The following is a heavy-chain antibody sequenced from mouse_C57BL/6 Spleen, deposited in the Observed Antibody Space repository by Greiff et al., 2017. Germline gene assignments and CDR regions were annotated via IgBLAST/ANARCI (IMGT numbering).Heavy chain of an antibody. Sequence: VQLKQSGAELVRPGTSVKVSCKASGYAFTNYLIEWVKQRPGQGLEWIGVINPGSGGTNYNEKFKGKATLTADKSASTAYMQLSSLTSEDSAVYFCAMVGELGVWLAYWGQGTLGTVSA. D-gene: IGHD4-1*01. CDR2: INPGSGGT. CDR1: GYAFTNYL. V-gene: IGHV1-54*01. J-gene: IGHJ3*01. CDR3: AMVGELGVWLAY.